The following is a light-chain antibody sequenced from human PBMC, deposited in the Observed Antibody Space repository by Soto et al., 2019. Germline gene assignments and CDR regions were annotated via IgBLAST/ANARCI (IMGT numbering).Light chain of an antibody. CDR2: DAS. Sequence: EIVLTQSPATLSLSPWERATLSCRASQSVSSYLAWYQQKPGQAPRLLIYDASNRATGIPARFSGSGSGTDFTLTISSLEPEDFAVFFCQQRSNSLTFGGATKV. CDR1: QSVSSY. CDR3: QQRSNSLT. V-gene: IGKV3-11*01. J-gene: IGKJ4*01.